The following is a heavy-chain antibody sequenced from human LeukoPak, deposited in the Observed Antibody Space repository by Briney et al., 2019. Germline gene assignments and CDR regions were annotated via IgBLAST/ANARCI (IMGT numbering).Heavy chain of an antibody. Sequence: GGSLRLSCAASGFTFSSYSMNWVRQAPGKGLEWVSSISSSSSYIYYADSVKGRFTISRDNAKNSLYLQMNSLRAEDTAVYYCARVRAAAGPYFDYWGQGTLVTVSS. D-gene: IGHD6-13*01. CDR3: ARVRAAAGPYFDY. J-gene: IGHJ4*02. CDR1: GFTFSSYS. V-gene: IGHV3-21*01. CDR2: ISSSSSYI.